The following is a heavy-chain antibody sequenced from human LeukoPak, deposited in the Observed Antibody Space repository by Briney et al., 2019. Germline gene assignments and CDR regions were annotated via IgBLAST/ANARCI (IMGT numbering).Heavy chain of an antibody. D-gene: IGHD2/OR15-2a*01. J-gene: IGHJ4*02. CDR2: IYNSGSA. CDR1: GDSINNYY. CDR3: ARRRVLPPAYYFDY. Sequence: SETLSLTCTVSGDSINNYYWTWIRQPPGKGLECIGYIYNSGSAIYNPSLKSRVTISVDTSKNQFSLKLSSMTAADTAVYYCARRRVLPPAYYFDYWGQGTLVTVSS. V-gene: IGHV4-59*01.